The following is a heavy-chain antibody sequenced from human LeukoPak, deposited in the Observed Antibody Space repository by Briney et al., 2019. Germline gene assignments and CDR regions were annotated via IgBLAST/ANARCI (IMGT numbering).Heavy chain of an antibody. V-gene: IGHV2-70*04. D-gene: IGHD5-18*01. CDR2: IDWDDEK. J-gene: IGHJ4*02. CDR1: GFSLSTSGMR. CDR3: ARIRGGNTYGFDY. Sequence: SGPALVKPTQTLTLTCTFSGFSLSTSGMRMNWIRQPPGKALEWLARIDWDDEKFYSTSLKTRLTISKDTSKNQVVLTMTNMDPVDTATYYCARIRGGNTYGFDYCGPGTLVTVSS.